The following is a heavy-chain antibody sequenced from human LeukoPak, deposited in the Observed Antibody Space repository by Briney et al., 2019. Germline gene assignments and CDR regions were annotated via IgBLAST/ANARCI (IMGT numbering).Heavy chain of an antibody. Sequence: GGSLRLSCAASGFTFSNYEMNWVRQAPGKGLEWVSYISNSGSTIYYADSVKGRFTISRDNAKNSLYLQMNSLRAEDTAVYYCAKGSGSYYYFDYWGQGTLVTVSS. CDR1: GFTFSNYE. J-gene: IGHJ4*02. CDR3: AKGSGSYYYFDY. D-gene: IGHD3-10*01. CDR2: ISNSGSTI. V-gene: IGHV3-48*03.